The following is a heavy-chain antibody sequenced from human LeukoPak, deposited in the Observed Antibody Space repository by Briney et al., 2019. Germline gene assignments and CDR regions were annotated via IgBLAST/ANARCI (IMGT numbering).Heavy chain of an antibody. CDR1: GFTFSSYA. CDR3: ARDYSNNDY. Sequence: GGSLRLSCVASGFTFSSYAMHWVRQTPGKGLEYVSGINSNGGSTHYANSVKGRFTISRDNSKHTLYLQMGSLRAEDTAIYYCARDYSNNDYWGQGTLVTVSS. V-gene: IGHV3-64*01. J-gene: IGHJ4*02. D-gene: IGHD4-11*01. CDR2: INSNGGST.